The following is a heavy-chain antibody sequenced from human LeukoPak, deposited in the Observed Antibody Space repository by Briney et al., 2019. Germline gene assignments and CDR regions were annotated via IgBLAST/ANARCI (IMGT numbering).Heavy chain of an antibody. CDR2: IYYSGIT. V-gene: IGHV4-39*07. CDR1: GGSISSSSYY. D-gene: IGHD6-25*01. Sequence: SETLSLTCTVSGGSISSSSYYWGWIRQPPGKGLEWIGTIYYSGITYFKPSLKSRVTISVDTSKNQFSLKLSSVTAADTAVYYCSRYYYYMDVWGKGTTVTVSS. J-gene: IGHJ6*03. CDR3: SRYYYYMDV.